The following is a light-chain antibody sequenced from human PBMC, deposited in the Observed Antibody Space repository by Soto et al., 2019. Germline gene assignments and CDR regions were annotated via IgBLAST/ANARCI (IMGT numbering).Light chain of an antibody. CDR3: QQYNYYPYT. V-gene: IGKV1-5*01. J-gene: IGKJ2*01. CDR2: DAS. Sequence: DIQMTQSPSTLSASVGDRVTITCRASQSTSSWLAWYQQKPGKAPKLLIYDASSLESGVPSRFSGSGSGTDFTLTISSLQPDDFAAYYCQQYNYYPYTFGQGTKLEIK. CDR1: QSTSSW.